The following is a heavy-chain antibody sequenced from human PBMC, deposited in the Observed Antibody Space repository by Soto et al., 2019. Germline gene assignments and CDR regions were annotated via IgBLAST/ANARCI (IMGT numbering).Heavy chain of an antibody. Sequence: GASVKVSCKASGGTFSSYAISWVRQAPGQGLEWMGGIIPIFGTANYAQKFQGRVTITADESTSTAYMELSSLRSEDTAVYYCARDKGSGYGLPWYYFDYWGQGTLVTVSS. V-gene: IGHV1-69*13. CDR3: ARDKGSGYGLPWYYFDY. CDR1: GGTFSSYA. CDR2: IIPIFGTA. D-gene: IGHD5-12*01. J-gene: IGHJ4*02.